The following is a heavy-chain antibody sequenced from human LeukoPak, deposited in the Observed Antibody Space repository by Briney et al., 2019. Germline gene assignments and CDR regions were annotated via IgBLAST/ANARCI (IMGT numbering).Heavy chain of an antibody. J-gene: IGHJ4*02. D-gene: IGHD3-3*01. V-gene: IGHV4-31*03. CDR1: GGSISSGGYY. CDR3: ARTVTEEWLLPYFDY. CDR2: IYYSGST. Sequence: SQTLSLNCTVSGGSISSGGYYWSWLRQHPGKGLAWIGYIYYSGSTYYNPSLKSRVTISVDTSKNQFSLKLSSVTAADTAVYYCARTVTEEWLLPYFDYWGQGTLVTVSS.